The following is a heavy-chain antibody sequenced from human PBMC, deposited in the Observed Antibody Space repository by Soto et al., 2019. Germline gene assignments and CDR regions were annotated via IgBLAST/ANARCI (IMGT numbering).Heavy chain of an antibody. D-gene: IGHD2-21*02. J-gene: IGHJ4*02. Sequence: GGSLRLSCAASGFTFSSYAMHWVRQAPGKGLEWVAVISYDGSNKYYADSVKGRFTISRDNSKNTLYLQMNSLRAEDTAVYYCARAAQGIVVVSDWGQGTLVTVSS. CDR1: GFTFSSYA. V-gene: IGHV3-30-3*01. CDR3: ARAAQGIVVVSD. CDR2: ISYDGSNK.